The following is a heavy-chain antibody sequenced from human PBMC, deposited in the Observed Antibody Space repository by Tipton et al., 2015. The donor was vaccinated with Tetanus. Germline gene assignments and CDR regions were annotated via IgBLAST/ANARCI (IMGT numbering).Heavy chain of an antibody. CDR3: ARSWARDFGGDHYYFDL. Sequence: TLSLTCTVSGGSISSSSYYWSWLRQPAGKGLEWIGRIYSSGTTRYNLSLRSRVALSIDTSKNQFSLKLTSVTAADTAVYYCARSWARDFGGDHYYFDLWGRGTLVAVSS. CDR1: GGSISSSSYY. J-gene: IGHJ2*01. V-gene: IGHV4-61*02. CDR2: IYSSGTT. D-gene: IGHD2-21*02.